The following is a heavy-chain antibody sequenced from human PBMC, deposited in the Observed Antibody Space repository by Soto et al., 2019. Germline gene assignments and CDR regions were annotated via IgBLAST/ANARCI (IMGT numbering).Heavy chain of an antibody. CDR2: INPNSGGT. J-gene: IGHJ3*02. CDR3: ARVGRVVVPAAPDDAFDI. D-gene: IGHD2-2*01. CDR1: GYTFTGYY. V-gene: IGHV1-2*04. Sequence: ASVKVSCKASGYTFTGYYMHWVRQAPGQGLEWMGWINPNSGGTNYAQKFQGWVTMTRDTSISTAYMELSRLRSDDTAVYYCARVGRVVVPAAPDDAFDIWGQGTMVNVSS.